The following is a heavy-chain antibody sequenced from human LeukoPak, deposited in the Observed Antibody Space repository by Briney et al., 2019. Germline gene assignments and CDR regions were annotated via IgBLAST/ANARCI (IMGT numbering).Heavy chain of an antibody. D-gene: IGHD6-19*01. CDR2: INPNSGGT. CDR3: AREGRSSGWYMVHY. J-gene: IGHJ4*02. CDR1: GYTFTGYY. V-gene: IGHV1-2*02. Sequence: ASVKVSCKASGYTFTGYYMHWVRQAPGQGLEWMGWINPNSGGTNYAQKFQGRVTMTRDTSISTAYMELSRLRSDNTAVYYCAREGRSSGWYMVHYWGQGTLVTVSS.